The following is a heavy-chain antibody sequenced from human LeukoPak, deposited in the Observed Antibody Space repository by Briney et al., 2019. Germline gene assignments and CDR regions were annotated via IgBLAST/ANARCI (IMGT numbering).Heavy chain of an antibody. CDR3: ASGTSSWTWFDP. CDR1: GGSIGSSPYY. CDR2: IYYSGST. J-gene: IGHJ5*02. Sequence: SETLSLTCTVSGGSIGSSPYYWGWIRQPPGKGLEWIGSIYYSGSTYYNPSLKSRVTISVDTSKNQFSLKLSSVTAADTAVYYCASGTSSWTWFDPWGQGTPVTVSS. V-gene: IGHV4-39*07. D-gene: IGHD2-2*01.